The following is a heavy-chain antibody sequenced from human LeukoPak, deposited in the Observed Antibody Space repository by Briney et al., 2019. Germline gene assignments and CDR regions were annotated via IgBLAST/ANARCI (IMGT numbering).Heavy chain of an antibody. Sequence: SETLSLTCTVSGGSISSYYRSWIRQPPGKGLEWIGYIYYSGSTNYNPSLKSRVTISVDTSKNQFSLKLSSVTAADTAVYYCARDTWGFGNFDYWGQGTLVTVSS. CDR1: GGSISSYY. V-gene: IGHV4-59*01. CDR3: ARDTWGFGNFDY. CDR2: IYYSGST. D-gene: IGHD3-16*01. J-gene: IGHJ4*02.